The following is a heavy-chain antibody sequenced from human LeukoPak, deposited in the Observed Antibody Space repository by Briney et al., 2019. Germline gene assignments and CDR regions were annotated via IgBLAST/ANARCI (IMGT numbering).Heavy chain of an antibody. Sequence: EASVKVSCKASGYTFTGYYMHWVRQAPGQGLEWMGWINPNSGGTNYAQKFQGRVTMTRDTSISTAYMELSSLRSEDTAVYYCARDGGTYGSGSYFDYWGQGTLVTVSS. V-gene: IGHV1-2*02. D-gene: IGHD3-10*01. J-gene: IGHJ4*02. CDR2: INPNSGGT. CDR1: GYTFTGYY. CDR3: ARDGGTYGSGSYFDY.